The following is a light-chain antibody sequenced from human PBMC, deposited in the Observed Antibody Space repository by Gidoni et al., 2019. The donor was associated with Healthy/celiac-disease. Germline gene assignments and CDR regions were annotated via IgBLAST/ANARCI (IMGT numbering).Light chain of an antibody. CDR3: QQYNSYPFT. CDR2: KAS. CDR1: QSLSSW. V-gene: IGKV1-5*03. Sequence: DIQMTQSPSTLSASVGDRVTITCRASQSLSSWLAWYQQKPGKAPNLLIYKASSLEIGVPARFSGSGSGTEFTLTISSLQPDDFAIYYCQQYNSYPFTFGPGTKVDIK. J-gene: IGKJ3*01.